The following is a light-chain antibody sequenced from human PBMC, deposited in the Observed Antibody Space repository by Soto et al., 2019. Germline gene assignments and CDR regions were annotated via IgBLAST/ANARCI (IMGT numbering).Light chain of an antibody. CDR1: QSVSSY. CDR3: QQRSSWPYT. V-gene: IGKV3-11*01. J-gene: IGKJ2*01. Sequence: EIVLTQSPATLSLCPGERASLSCRASQSVSSYLAWYRQKPGQAPRLLIYDASNRATGIPARFSASGSGTDFTLAISSLEPEDFAVYYCQQRSSWPYTFGQGTKLEIK. CDR2: DAS.